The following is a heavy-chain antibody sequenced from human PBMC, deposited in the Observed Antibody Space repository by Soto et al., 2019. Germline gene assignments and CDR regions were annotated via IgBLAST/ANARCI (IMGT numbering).Heavy chain of an antibody. J-gene: IGHJ4*02. CDR1: GGTFRNYP. V-gene: IGHV1-69*02. CDR2: IFPLTDIP. CDR3: ARGPLVVVNYFQS. Sequence: QVQLVQSGPEVKKPGSSVKVSCTASGGTFRNYPINWVRQAPGQGLEWMGSIFPLTDIPDYAQNFQARLTISGDRSTSTADMELNSLTSDDTAMYYWARGPLVVVNYFQSWGQGTLVTVSS.